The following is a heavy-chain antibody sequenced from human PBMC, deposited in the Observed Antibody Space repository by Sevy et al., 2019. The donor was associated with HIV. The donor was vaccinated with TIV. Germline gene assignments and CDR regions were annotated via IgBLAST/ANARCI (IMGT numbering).Heavy chain of an antibody. CDR2: IRGSGGST. D-gene: IGHD6-25*01. CDR1: GFTFSSYA. Sequence: EGSLRLSCAASGFTFSSYAMSWVRQAPGKELEWVSAIRGSGGSTYYADSVKGRFTISRDNSKNTLYLQMNSLRAEDTAVYYCAKPQRSPSTPWYYYYGMDVWGQGTTVTVSS. V-gene: IGHV3-23*01. J-gene: IGHJ6*02. CDR3: AKPQRSPSTPWYYYYGMDV.